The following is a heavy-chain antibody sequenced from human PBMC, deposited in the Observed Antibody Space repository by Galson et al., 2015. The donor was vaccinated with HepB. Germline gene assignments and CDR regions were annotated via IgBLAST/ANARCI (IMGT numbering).Heavy chain of an antibody. D-gene: IGHD1-26*01. CDR3: ARDRYSYGTRGMDV. V-gene: IGHV1-69*13. Sequence: SVKVSCKASGGTFSKYTITWVRQAPGQGLEWMGGITPILGTGNYAQNFQGRVTITADESTRTVYMELSSLRFEDTAVYYCARDRYSYGTRGMDVWGQGTTVTVSS. CDR2: ITPILGTG. CDR1: GGTFSKYT. J-gene: IGHJ6*02.